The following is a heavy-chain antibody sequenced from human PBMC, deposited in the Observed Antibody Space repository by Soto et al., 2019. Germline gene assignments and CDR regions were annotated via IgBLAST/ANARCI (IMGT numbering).Heavy chain of an antibody. CDR3: ADMRGQWLPRD. CDR2: IHYTGTT. D-gene: IGHD6-19*01. V-gene: IGHV4-39*01. Sequence: QLQLQESGPGLVKPSETLSLTCTVSGGSIISSDYYWGWLRQPPGKGLEWIGNIHYTGTTYYNPSLKGRVNISVDTSKNQFSLKVNSVIAADTAVYYCADMRGQWLPRDWGQGTLVTVSS. CDR1: GGSIISSDYY. J-gene: IGHJ4*02.